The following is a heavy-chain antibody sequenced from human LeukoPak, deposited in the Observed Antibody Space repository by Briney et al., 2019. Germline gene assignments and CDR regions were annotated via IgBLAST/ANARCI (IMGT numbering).Heavy chain of an antibody. J-gene: IGHJ6*02. D-gene: IGHD3-16*02. CDR2: INTYKGNT. V-gene: IGHV1-18*01. CDR1: GYTFTRYG. CDR3: AAYRPTHGYYYGMDV. Sequence: ASVKVSCKASGYTFTRYGISWVRQAPGEGLEWMGWINTYKGNTNYAQKFQGRVTMTTDTSTSTAYMELSSLRSEDTAVYYCAAYRPTHGYYYGMDVWGQGTTVTVSS.